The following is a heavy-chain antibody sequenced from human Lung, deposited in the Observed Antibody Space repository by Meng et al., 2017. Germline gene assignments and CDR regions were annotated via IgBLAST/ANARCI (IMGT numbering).Heavy chain of an antibody. CDR1: DYTFTGYG. Sequence: QFYLVHTGAEVKKPGASVLVSCKSFDYTFTGYGVSWGRQAPGQGLEWMAWLGAHDYDTSHAPKFQGRVTVTADRPTATAYMELRSLRSDDTAVYYCARGTPGRSYSDYWGQGTLVTVSS. V-gene: IGHV1-18*01. CDR2: LGAHDYDT. J-gene: IGHJ4*02. D-gene: IGHD3-10*01. CDR3: ARGTPGRSYSDY.